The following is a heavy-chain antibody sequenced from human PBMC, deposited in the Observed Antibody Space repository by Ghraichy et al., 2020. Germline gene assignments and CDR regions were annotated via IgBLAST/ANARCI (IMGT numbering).Heavy chain of an antibody. V-gene: IGHV3-15*01. CDR2: IKSKSDGGTT. CDR1: GFTFSNAW. CDR3: STGGRDDYPRGTAY. J-gene: IGHJ4*02. Sequence: WGSLRLSCAASGFTFSNAWMSWVRQAPGKGLEWVGRIKSKSDGGTTDYAAPVKGRFSISRDDSGNTLFLQMNSLKTEDTGVYYCSTGGRDDYPRGTAYWGQGILVTVSS. D-gene: IGHD5-24*01.